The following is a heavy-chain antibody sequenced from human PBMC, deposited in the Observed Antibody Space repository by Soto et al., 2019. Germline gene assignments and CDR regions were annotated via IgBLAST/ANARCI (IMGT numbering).Heavy chain of an antibody. D-gene: IGHD6-13*01. Sequence: EVRLVESGGGLVQPGGSLRLSCATSGFTFSSRWMQWVRQAPGKGLVCVSFINSDGSTTTYADSVKGRFTISRDNAKDTVYLQMSSLRVDDTAVYYCARHSTYTADYWGQGTLVTVSS. V-gene: IGHV3-74*01. CDR3: ARHSTYTADY. CDR1: GFTFSSRW. CDR2: INSDGSTT. J-gene: IGHJ4*02.